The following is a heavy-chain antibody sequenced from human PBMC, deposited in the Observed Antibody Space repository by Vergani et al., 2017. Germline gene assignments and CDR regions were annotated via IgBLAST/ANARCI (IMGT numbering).Heavy chain of an antibody. D-gene: IGHD5-18*01. J-gene: IGHJ6*02. Sequence: QVQLQESGPGLVKPSQTLSLTCTVSGGPISSGDYYWSWIRQPPGKGLEWIGYIYYSGSTYYNPSLKSRVTISVDTSKHQFSPKLSSVTAADTAVYYYARDKSHVDTAMDHYYYYGMDVWGQGTTVTVSS. CDR3: ARDKSHVDTAMDHYYYYGMDV. V-gene: IGHV4-30-4*08. CDR2: IYYSGST. CDR1: GGPISSGDYY.